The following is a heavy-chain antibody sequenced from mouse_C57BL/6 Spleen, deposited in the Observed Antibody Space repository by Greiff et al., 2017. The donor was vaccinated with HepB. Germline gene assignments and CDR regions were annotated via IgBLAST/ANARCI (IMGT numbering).Heavy chain of an antibody. V-gene: IGHV5-6*01. CDR2: ISSGGSYT. CDR1: GFTFSSYG. CDR3: ARHKHYDYEGFAY. J-gene: IGHJ3*01. Sequence: EVKLMESGGDLVKPGGSLKLSCAASGFTFSSYGMSWVRQTPDKRLEWVATISSGGSYTYYPDSVKGRFTISRDNAKNTLYLQMSSLKSEDTAMYYCARHKHYDYEGFAYWGQGTLVTVSA. D-gene: IGHD2-4*01.